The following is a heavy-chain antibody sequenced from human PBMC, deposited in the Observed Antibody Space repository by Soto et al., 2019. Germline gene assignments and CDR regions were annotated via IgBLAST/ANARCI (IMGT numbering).Heavy chain of an antibody. J-gene: IGHJ3*02. D-gene: IGHD4-17*01. CDR2: IYYSGST. CDR3: ARDYGDYAGHDAFDI. V-gene: IGHV4-30-4*01. Sequence: QVQLQESGPGLVKPLQTLSLTCTVSGGSISSGDYYWSWIRQPPGKGLEWIGYIYYSGSTNYNPSLKSRVTISVDTSKNQFSLKLSSVTAADTAVYYCARDYGDYAGHDAFDIWGQGTMVTVSS. CDR1: GGSISSGDYY.